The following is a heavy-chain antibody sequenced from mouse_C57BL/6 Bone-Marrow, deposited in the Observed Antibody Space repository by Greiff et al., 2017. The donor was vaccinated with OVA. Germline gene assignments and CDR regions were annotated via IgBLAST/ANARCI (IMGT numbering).Heavy chain of an antibody. CDR3: ARADYYYGSSFYYAMDY. J-gene: IGHJ4*01. V-gene: IGHV1-52*01. Sequence: VQLQQPGAELVRPGSSVKLSCKASGYTFTSYWMHWVKQRPIQGLEWIGNIDPSDSETHYNQKFKDKATLTVDKSSSTAYMQLSSLTSEDSAVYYCARADYYYGSSFYYAMDYWGEVTSVTVSS. D-gene: IGHD1-1*01. CDR2: IDPSDSET. CDR1: GYTFTSYW.